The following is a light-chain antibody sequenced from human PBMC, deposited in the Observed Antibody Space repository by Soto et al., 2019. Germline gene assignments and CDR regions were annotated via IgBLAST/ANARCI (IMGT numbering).Light chain of an antibody. CDR1: QSISYW. Sequence: DMQMTQSPSTLSASVGDRVTITCRASQSISYWLAWYQQKPGNAPNLLIYKASSLESGVPSRFSGSGSGTEFTLTISSLQPDDFATYYCQQYNNYWTFGQGTKVEIK. J-gene: IGKJ1*01. V-gene: IGKV1-5*03. CDR2: KAS. CDR3: QQYNNYWT.